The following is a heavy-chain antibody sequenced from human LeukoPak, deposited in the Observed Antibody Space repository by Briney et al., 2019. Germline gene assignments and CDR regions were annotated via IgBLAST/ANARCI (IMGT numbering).Heavy chain of an antibody. CDR3: ARYIAAAVNNWFDP. V-gene: IGHV4-59*01. CDR2: IYYSGST. J-gene: IGHJ5*02. D-gene: IGHD6-13*01. CDR1: GGSISSYY. Sequence: SETLSLTCTVSGGSISSYYWSWIRQPPGKGLEWIGYIYYSGSTNYNPSLKSRVTISVDTSKNRFSLKLSSVTAADTAVYYCARYIAAAVNNWFDPWGQGTLVTVSS.